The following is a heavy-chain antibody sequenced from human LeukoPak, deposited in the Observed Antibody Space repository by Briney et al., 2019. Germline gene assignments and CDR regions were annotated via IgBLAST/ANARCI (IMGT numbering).Heavy chain of an antibody. V-gene: IGHV3-23*01. CDR2: ISGSGGST. CDR3: AKDASSGSQWRDYHYYYGMDV. J-gene: IGHJ6*02. CDR1: GFTFSSYA. D-gene: IGHD6-19*01. Sequence: GGSLRLSCAASGFTFSSYAMSWVRQAPGKGLEWVSAISGSGGSTYYADSVKGRFTISRDNSKNTLYLQMNSLRAEDTAVYYCAKDASSGSQWRDYHYYYGMDVWGQGTTVTVSS.